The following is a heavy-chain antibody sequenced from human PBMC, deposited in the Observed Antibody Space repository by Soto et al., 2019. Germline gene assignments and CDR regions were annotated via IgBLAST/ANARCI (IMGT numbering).Heavy chain of an antibody. CDR2: ISAYNGNT. CDR1: GYTFTSYG. Sequence: ASVKVSCKASGYTFTSYGISWVRQAPGQGLEWMGWISAYNGNTNYAQKLQGRVTMTTDTSTSTAYMELGSLRSDDTAVYYCARDYSSSWHYYYGMDVWGQGTTVTVSS. CDR3: ARDYSSSWHYYYGMDV. J-gene: IGHJ6*02. D-gene: IGHD6-13*01. V-gene: IGHV1-18*01.